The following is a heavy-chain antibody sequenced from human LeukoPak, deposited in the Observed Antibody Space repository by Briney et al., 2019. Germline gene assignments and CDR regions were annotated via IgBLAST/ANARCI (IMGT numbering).Heavy chain of an antibody. CDR2: IYYSGST. CDR1: GGSISSSYYY. D-gene: IGHD1-7*01. Sequence: SETLSLTCTVSGGSISSSYYYWGWIRQPPGKGLEWIGSIYYSGSTNYNPSLKSRVTMSVDRSKDQFSLELTSVTAADTAVYYCASSNWDSTFFDCWGQGAMVTVSS. CDR3: ASSNWDSTFFDC. J-gene: IGHJ4*02. V-gene: IGHV4-39*07.